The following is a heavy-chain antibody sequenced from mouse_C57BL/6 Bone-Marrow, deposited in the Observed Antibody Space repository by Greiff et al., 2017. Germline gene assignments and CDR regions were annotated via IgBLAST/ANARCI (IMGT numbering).Heavy chain of an antibody. CDR1: GFTFSSSA. CDR3: ARDLYRA. D-gene: IGHD1-1*01. V-gene: IGHV5-4*01. J-gene: IGHJ3*01. Sequence: EVHLVESGGGLVKPGGSLKLSCAASGFTFSSSAMPWVRQTPEKRLEWVATISDGGSYTYYPDNVKGRFTSSGDNAKNNLYLQMSHLKSEDAAMYYCARDLYRAGGQGTLVTVSA. CDR2: ISDGGSYT.